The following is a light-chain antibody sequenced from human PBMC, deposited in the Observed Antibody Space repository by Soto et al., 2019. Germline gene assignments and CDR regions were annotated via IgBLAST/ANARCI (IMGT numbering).Light chain of an antibody. CDR1: SSDVGGNKY. J-gene: IGLJ1*01. CDR2: KVS. CDR3: TSSTSDSLYV. Sequence: QSALTQPASVSGSPGQSITISCTGTSSDVGGNKYVSWYQQYPGKVPKLLINKVSNRPSGVSNRFSGSKSGNTASLTISGLLAEDEADYFCTSSTSDSLYVFGTGTKVTLL. V-gene: IGLV2-14*01.